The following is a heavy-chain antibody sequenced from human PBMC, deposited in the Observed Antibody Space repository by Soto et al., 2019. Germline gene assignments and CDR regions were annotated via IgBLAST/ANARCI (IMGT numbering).Heavy chain of an antibody. CDR2: MNPNSGNT. CDR1: GYTFTSYD. D-gene: IGHD2-2*01. CDR3: ARGGIVVVPAAIFDYYYYMDV. J-gene: IGHJ6*03. V-gene: IGHV1-8*01. Sequence: ASVKVSCKASGYTFTSYDINWVRQATGQGLEWMGWMNPNSGNTGYAQKFQGRVTMTRNTSISTAYMELSSLRSEDTAVYYCARGGIVVVPAAIFDYYYYMDVWGKGTTVTVSS.